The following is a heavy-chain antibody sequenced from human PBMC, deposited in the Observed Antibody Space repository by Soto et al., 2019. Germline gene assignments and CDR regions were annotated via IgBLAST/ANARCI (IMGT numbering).Heavy chain of an antibody. Sequence: GGSLRLSCAASGFTFSSYAMHWVRQAPGKGLEWVAVISYDGSNKYYADSVKGRFTISRDNSKNTLYLQMNSLRAEDTAVYYCARDQNRLGRYFDWLCNYWGQGTLVTVSS. V-gene: IGHV3-30-3*01. D-gene: IGHD3-9*01. CDR3: ARDQNRLGRYFDWLCNY. CDR1: GFTFSSYA. CDR2: ISYDGSNK. J-gene: IGHJ4*02.